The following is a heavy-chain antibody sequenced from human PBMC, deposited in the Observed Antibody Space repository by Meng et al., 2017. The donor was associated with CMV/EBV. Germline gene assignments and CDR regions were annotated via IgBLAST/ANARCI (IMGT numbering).Heavy chain of an antibody. J-gene: IGHJ5*02. V-gene: IGHV2-5*01. Sequence: SGPTLVKPTQTLTLTCTSSGFSLSTSGVGVGWIRQPPGRALEWLALIYWNDDKRYSPSLKSRLTITKDTSKNQVVLTMTNMDPVDTATYYCAHRLGSSWSNWFDPWGQGTLVTVSS. CDR2: IYWNDDK. CDR3: AHRLGSSWSNWFDP. D-gene: IGHD6-13*01. CDR1: GFSLSTSGVG.